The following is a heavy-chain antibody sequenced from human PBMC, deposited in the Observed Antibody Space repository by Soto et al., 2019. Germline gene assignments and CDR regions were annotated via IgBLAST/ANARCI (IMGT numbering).Heavy chain of an antibody. V-gene: IGHV3-30*18. CDR3: VKDQVTKDIYYPYAMDV. J-gene: IGHJ6*02. CDR1: GFTFDDFA. CDR2: VSYDGTNE. D-gene: IGHD3-22*01. Sequence: QVQLVESGGGLVRPGRSLRLSCVASGFTFDDFAMHWVRQAPGKGLEWVAIVSYDGTNEYYAGPVKGRFTISRDNSKNMLYLQMNRLRAEDTAIYYCVKDQVTKDIYYPYAMDVWGQGTTLTVSS.